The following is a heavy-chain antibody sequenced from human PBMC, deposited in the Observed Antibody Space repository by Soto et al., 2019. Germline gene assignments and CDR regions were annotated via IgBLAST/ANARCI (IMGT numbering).Heavy chain of an antibody. Sequence: GASVKVSCKTSGYTFSTFGISWVRQAPGQGLEWLGWISAYTGNTNYAQKIQGRVTMTTDTSTNSAFMELRGLRSDDTAVYYSATLLGYSSSWWRHSACVILYQGTMVAV. V-gene: IGHV1-18*01. J-gene: IGHJ3*02. D-gene: IGHD6-13*01. CDR3: ATLLGYSSSWWRHSACVI. CDR1: GYTFSTFG. CDR2: ISAYTGNT.